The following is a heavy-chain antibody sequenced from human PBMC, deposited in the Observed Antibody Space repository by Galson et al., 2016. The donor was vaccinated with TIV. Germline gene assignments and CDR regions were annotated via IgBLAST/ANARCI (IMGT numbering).Heavy chain of an antibody. Sequence: SLRLSCASSGLSVSSNYMTWVRQAPGKGLEWLSLISDGGKTYYSDSVRGRFTISRDNSKNTLYLQMSSLRAEDTAVYYCARNRVVDSTYYYYYYVLDVWGQGTTVTVSS. J-gene: IGHJ6*02. CDR3: ARNRVVDSTYYYYYYVLDV. V-gene: IGHV3-66*02. D-gene: IGHD2-15*01. CDR2: ISDGGKT. CDR1: GLSVSSNY.